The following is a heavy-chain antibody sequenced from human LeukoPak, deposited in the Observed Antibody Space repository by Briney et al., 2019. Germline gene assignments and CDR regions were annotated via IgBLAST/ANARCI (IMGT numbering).Heavy chain of an antibody. CDR2: INHSGST. D-gene: IGHD3-22*01. V-gene: IGHV4-34*01. CDR3: ARGYYDSSGLYGY. CDR1: GGSFSGYY. J-gene: IGHJ4*02. Sequence: SETLSLTCAVYGGSFSGYYWSWIRQPPGKGLEWIGEINHSGSTNYNPSLKSRVTISVDTSKNQFSLKLSSVTAADTAEYYCARGYYDSSGLYGYWGQGTLVTVSS.